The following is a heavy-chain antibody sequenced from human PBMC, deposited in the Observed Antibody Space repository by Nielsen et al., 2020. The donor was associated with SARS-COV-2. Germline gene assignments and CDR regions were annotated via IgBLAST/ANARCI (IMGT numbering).Heavy chain of an antibody. V-gene: IGHV4-4*02. Sequence: SETLSLTCAVSGGSISSSNWWSWVRQPPGKGLEWIGEIYHSGSTNYNPSLKNRVTISVDTSKNQFSLKLSSVTAADTAVYYCARGGYRWYYYYGMDVWGQGTTVIVSS. J-gene: IGHJ6*02. CDR2: IYHSGST. D-gene: IGHD5-18*01. CDR3: ARGGYRWYYYYGMDV. CDR1: GGSISSSNW.